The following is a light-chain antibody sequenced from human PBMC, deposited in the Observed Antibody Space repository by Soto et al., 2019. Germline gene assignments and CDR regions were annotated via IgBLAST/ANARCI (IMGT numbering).Light chain of an antibody. J-gene: IGKJ3*01. CDR2: AAS. Sequence: DIQLTQSPSFLSASVGDRVTITCRASRGISSYLAWYQQKPVKAPKLLIYAASTLQSGVPSRFSGSGSGTEFTLTISSLQTEDFATYYCQQLNSYPPPFGPGTKVDIK. CDR3: QQLNSYPPP. CDR1: RGISSY. V-gene: IGKV1-9*01.